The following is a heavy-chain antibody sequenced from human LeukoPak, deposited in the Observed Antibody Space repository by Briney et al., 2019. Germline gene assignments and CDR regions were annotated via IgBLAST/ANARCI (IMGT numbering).Heavy chain of an antibody. V-gene: IGHV3-53*01. J-gene: IGHJ1*01. D-gene: IGHD3-22*01. CDR3: AKGASGVVVTLYFQH. CDR1: GFTVSSNY. CDR2: IYSGGST. Sequence: GGSLRLSCAASGFTVSSNYMHWVRQAPGKGLEWVSVIYSGGSTYYADSVKGRFTISRDNSKNTLYLQMNSLRAEDTAVYYCAKGASGVVVTLYFQHWGQGTLVTVSS.